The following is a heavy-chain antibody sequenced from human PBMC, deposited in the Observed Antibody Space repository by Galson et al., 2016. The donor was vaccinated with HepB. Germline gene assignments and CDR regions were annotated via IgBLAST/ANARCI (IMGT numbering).Heavy chain of an antibody. CDR1: GGSINSNGYY. V-gene: IGHV4-39*01. CDR2: VYYSGST. Sequence: SETLSLTCTVSGGSINSNGYYWGWIRQPPGKGLDYIGSVYYSGSTYYNPSLKSRVTISIDTSKNQFSLKLTSVTATDTAVYYCARPMEGFTYGCFDSWGQGTLVTVSS. J-gene: IGHJ4*02. CDR3: ARPMEGFTYGCFDS. D-gene: IGHD3-10*01.